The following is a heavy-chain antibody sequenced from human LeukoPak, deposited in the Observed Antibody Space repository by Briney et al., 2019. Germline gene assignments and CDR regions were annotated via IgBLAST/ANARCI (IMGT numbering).Heavy chain of an antibody. D-gene: IGHD6-6*01. CDR3: AKGVSSSSPFDY. V-gene: IGHV3-23*01. Sequence: PGRSLRLSCAASGFTFSSYPMHWVRQAPGKGLEWVSTISGRGGNTYYANSVKGRFTISRDNSKNTLYLQMSSLRAEDTAVYYCAKGVSSSSPFDYWGQGTLVTVSS. CDR1: GFTFSSYP. CDR2: ISGRGGNT. J-gene: IGHJ4*02.